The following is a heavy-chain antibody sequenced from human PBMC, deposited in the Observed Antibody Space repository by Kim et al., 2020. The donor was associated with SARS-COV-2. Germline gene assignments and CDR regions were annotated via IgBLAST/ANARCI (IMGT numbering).Heavy chain of an antibody. Sequence: VRGRFSISEDNAKNSVYLQMNSLRAEDTAVYYCARESVVAAGAAYNWFDPWGQGALVTVSS. CDR3: ARESVVAAGAAYNWFDP. D-gene: IGHD6-25*01. V-gene: IGHV3-48*01. J-gene: IGHJ5*02.